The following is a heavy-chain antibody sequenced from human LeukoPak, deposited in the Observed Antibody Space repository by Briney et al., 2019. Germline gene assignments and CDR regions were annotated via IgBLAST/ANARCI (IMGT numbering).Heavy chain of an antibody. CDR2: ISGSGGST. Sequence: GGSLRLSCAASGFTFSSYAMSWVRRTPGKGLEWVSAISGSGGSTYYADSVKGRFTISRDNSKNTLYLQMNSLRAEDTAVYYCAKDPPTFYYDTSGYYPGYYWGQGTLVTVPS. D-gene: IGHD3-22*01. J-gene: IGHJ4*02. V-gene: IGHV3-23*01. CDR3: AKDPPTFYYDTSGYYPGYY. CDR1: GFTFSSYA.